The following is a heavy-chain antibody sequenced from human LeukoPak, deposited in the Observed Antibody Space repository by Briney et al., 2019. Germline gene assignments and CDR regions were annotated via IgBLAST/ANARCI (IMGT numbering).Heavy chain of an antibody. CDR2: INQDGSEK. V-gene: IGHV3-7*02. CDR3: ASIGWYSNEFDY. CDR1: GLTFSSYW. D-gene: IGHD6-19*01. J-gene: IGHJ4*02. Sequence: AGGSLRLSCAVSGLTFSSYWMSWVRQAPGKGLEWVANINQDGSEKYYVDSVKGRFTISRDNAKNSLYPQMNSLRDEDTAVYYCASIGWYSNEFDYWGQGTLVTVSS.